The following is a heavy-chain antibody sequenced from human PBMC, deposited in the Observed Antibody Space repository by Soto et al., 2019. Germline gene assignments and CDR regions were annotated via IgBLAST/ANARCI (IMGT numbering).Heavy chain of an antibody. CDR1: GFTFGDSY. Sequence: PGGSLRLSCAGSGFTFGDSYMSWIRQAPGKGLEWLSYISPGSRYPAYADSVKGRFTISGDNAQRSLKLQMMSLTAEDTGIYYCVSGGCRNLFGPRGHGNMVSVAS. CDR2: ISPGSRYP. CDR3: VSGGCRNLFGP. V-gene: IGHV3-11*06. D-gene: IGHD2-15*01. J-gene: IGHJ4*01.